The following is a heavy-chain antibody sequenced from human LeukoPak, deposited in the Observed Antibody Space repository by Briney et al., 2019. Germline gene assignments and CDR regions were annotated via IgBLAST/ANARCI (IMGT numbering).Heavy chain of an antibody. D-gene: IGHD6-13*01. CDR3: ARVSSNSSSWYLDY. CDR2: INYSGST. Sequence: PSETLSLTCTVSGGSISSYYWSWIRQPPGKGLEWIGYINYSGSTNYNPSLKSRVTISVDTSKNQFSLKLSSVTAADTAVYYCARVSSNSSSWYLDYWGQGTLVTVSS. V-gene: IGHV4-59*12. CDR1: GGSISSYY. J-gene: IGHJ4*02.